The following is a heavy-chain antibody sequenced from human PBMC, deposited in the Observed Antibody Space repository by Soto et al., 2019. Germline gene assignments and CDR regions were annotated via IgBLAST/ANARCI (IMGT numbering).Heavy chain of an antibody. V-gene: IGHV5-51*01. J-gene: IGHJ4*02. D-gene: IGHD3-22*01. Sequence: KISCKGSGYSFTSYWIGWVRQMPGKGLEWMGIIYPGDSDTRYSPSFQGQVTISADKSISTAYLQWSSLKASDTAMYYCARRSPTYYYDSSGYPDYWGQGTLVTVSS. CDR2: IYPGDSDT. CDR3: ARRSPTYYYDSSGYPDY. CDR1: GYSFTSYW.